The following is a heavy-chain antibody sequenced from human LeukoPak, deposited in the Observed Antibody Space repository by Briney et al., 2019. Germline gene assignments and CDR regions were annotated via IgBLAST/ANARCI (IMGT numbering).Heavy chain of an antibody. Sequence: GGSLRLSCAASGFTLSSYAMSWVRQAPGKGLEWVSAISGSGGGTYYADSVKGRLTISRDSSKNTLYLQMNSLRAEDTAVYYCAKGYSSGWCYFDSWGQGTLVTVSS. J-gene: IGHJ4*02. CDR1: GFTLSSYA. D-gene: IGHD6-19*01. CDR3: AKGYSSGWCYFDS. CDR2: ISGSGGGT. V-gene: IGHV3-23*01.